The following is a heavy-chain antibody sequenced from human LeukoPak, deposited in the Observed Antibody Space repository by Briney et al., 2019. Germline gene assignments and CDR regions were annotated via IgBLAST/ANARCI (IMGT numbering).Heavy chain of an antibody. D-gene: IGHD3-10*01. CDR3: AREGGSHKGYFDY. Sequence: PSETLSLTCAVSGGSISSGGYSSSWIRQPPGKGLEWIGYIYRSGSTYYNPSLKSRVTISVDRSKNQFSLKLSSVTAADTAVYYCAREGGSHKGYFDYWGQGTLVTVSS. J-gene: IGHJ4*02. V-gene: IGHV4-30-2*01. CDR1: GGSISSGGYS. CDR2: IYRSGST.